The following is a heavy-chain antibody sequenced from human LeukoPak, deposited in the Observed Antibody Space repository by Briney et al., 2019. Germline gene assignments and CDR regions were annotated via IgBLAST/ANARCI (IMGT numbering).Heavy chain of an antibody. V-gene: IGHV1-2*02. CDR2: INPNSGGT. CDR3: ARGIVGATGNWFDP. CDR1: GYTFTGYY. D-gene: IGHD1-26*01. Sequence: ASVEVSCKASGYTFTGYYMHWVRQAPGQGLEWMGWINPNSGGTNYAQKFQGRVTMTRDTSISTAYMELSRLRSDDTAVYYCARGIVGATGNWFDPWGQGTLVTVSS. J-gene: IGHJ5*02.